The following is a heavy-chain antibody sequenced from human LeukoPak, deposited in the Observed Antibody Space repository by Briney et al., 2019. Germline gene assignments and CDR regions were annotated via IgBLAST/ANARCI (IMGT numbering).Heavy chain of an antibody. CDR3: AKGGPYGDYGEYFDY. D-gene: IGHD4-17*01. CDR2: ISWNSGSI. Sequence: ARSLRLSCAASGFTFDDYAMHWVRQAPGKGLDWVSGISWNSGSIGYADSVKGRFTISRDNAKNSLYLQMHSLRAEDTALYYCAKGGPYGDYGEYFDYWGQGTLVTVSS. V-gene: IGHV3-9*01. CDR1: GFTFDDYA. J-gene: IGHJ4*02.